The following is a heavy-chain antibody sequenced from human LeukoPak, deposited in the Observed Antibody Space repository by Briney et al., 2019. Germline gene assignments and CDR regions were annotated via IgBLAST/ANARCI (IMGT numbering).Heavy chain of an antibody. Sequence: SETLSLTCTVSGGSISSGGYYWSWIRQQPGKGLEWIGYIYYSGSTYYNPSLKSRVTISVDTSKNQFSLKLSSVTAADTVVYYCARVVRGYYFDYWGQGTLVTVSS. V-gene: IGHV4-31*03. CDR1: GGSISSGGYY. CDR2: IYYSGST. J-gene: IGHJ4*02. CDR3: ARVVRGYYFDY.